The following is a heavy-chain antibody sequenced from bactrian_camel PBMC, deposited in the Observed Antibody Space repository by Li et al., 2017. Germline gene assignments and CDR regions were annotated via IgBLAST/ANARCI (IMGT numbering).Heavy chain of an antibody. CDR2: IHTGGGVT. V-gene: IGHV3S28*01. D-gene: IGHD2*01. CDR3: AAAPGHIVVVVTAPADFGY. J-gene: IGHJ6*01. CDR1: GFAIGSSH. Sequence: QLVESGGGLVQPGGSLRLSCAASGFAIGSSHMSWVRQAPGKGLEWVSAIHTGGGVTHYAEPMKGRFTISKDNAKNTLYLQMNSLKPEDTAMYYCAAAPGHIVVVVTAPADFGYWGQGTQVTVS.